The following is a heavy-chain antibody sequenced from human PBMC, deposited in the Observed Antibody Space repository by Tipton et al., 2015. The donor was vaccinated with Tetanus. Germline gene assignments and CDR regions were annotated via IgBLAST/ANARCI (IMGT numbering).Heavy chain of an antibody. V-gene: IGHV3-30*18. D-gene: IGHD2-2*01. J-gene: IGHJ6*02. CDR1: GFTFKDYY. Sequence: SLRLSCAVSGFTFKDYYMSWIRQAPGKGLEWVAVISYDGSNKYYADSVKGRFTISRDNSKNTLYLQMNSLRAEDTAVYYCAKSHVGMPSDYYYYGMDVWGQGTTVTVSS. CDR3: AKSHVGMPSDYYYYGMDV. CDR2: ISYDGSNK.